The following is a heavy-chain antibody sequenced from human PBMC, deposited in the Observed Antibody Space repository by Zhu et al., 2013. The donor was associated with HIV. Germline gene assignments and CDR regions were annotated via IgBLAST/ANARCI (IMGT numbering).Heavy chain of an antibody. CDR2: INPSGGST. Sequence: QVQLVQSGAEVKKPGASVKVSCKASGYTFTGYYMHWVRQAPGQGLEWMGIINPSGGSTSYAQKFQGRVTMTRDTSTSTVYMELSSLRSEDTAVYYCARDSDRGAVERGGYFDYWGQGTLGHRSPQ. CDR1: GYTFTGYY. D-gene: IGHD6-19*01. CDR3: ARDSDRGAVERGGYFDY. J-gene: IGHJ4*02. V-gene: IGHV1-46*01.